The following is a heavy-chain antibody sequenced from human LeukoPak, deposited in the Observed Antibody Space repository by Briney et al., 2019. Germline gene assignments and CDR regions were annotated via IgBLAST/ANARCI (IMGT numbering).Heavy chain of an antibody. CDR3: AKVGDYGDYALDY. D-gene: IGHD4-17*01. Sequence: GGSLRLSCAASGFTFSSYGMHWVRQAPGKGLEWVAVISYDGSYKYYADSVKGRFTIPRDKSKNTLYLQMNSLRAEDTAVYYCAKVGDYGDYALDYWGQGTLVTVSS. CDR2: ISYDGSYK. V-gene: IGHV3-30*18. CDR1: GFTFSSYG. J-gene: IGHJ4*02.